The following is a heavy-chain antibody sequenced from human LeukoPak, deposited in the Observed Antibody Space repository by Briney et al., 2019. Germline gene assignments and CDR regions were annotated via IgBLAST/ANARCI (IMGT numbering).Heavy chain of an antibody. J-gene: IGHJ6*03. Sequence: PGGSLRLSCAASGFTVSSKYMSWVRQAPGKGLEWVSVIYSGGSTYYADSVKGRFTISRDNSKNTLYLQMNSLRAEDTAVYYCATAAGTWVNNDYYMDVWGKGTTVTVSS. CDR1: GFTVSSKY. D-gene: IGHD6-13*01. CDR3: ATAAGTWVNNDYYMDV. V-gene: IGHV3-53*01. CDR2: IYSGGST.